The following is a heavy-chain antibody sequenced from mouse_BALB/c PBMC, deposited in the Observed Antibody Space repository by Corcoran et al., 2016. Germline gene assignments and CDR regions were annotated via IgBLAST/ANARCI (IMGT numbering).Heavy chain of an antibody. CDR1: GYTFTNYG. Sequence: QIQLVQSGPELKKPGETVKISCKASGYTFTNYGMNWVKQAPGKGLKWMGWINTYTGEPTYADDFKGRFAFSLETSASTAYLQINNRKNEDMATYFCARRGIYYGNYDAMDYWGQGTSVTVSS. D-gene: IGHD2-1*01. CDR2: INTYTGEP. J-gene: IGHJ4*01. V-gene: IGHV9-1*02. CDR3: ARRGIYYGNYDAMDY.